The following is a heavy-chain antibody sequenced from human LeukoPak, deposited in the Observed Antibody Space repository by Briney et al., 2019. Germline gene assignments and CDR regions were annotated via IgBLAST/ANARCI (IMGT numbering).Heavy chain of an antibody. J-gene: IGHJ4*02. V-gene: IGHV3-53*01. CDR2: IYSGGST. Sequence: PGGSLRLSCAASGFTVSSNYMSWVRQAPGKGLEWVSVIYSGGSTYYADSVKGRFTISRDNSKNTLYLQMNSLSAEDTAVYYCAKDGMYSSSSSYYFDYWGQGTLVTVSS. D-gene: IGHD6-6*01. CDR1: GFTVSSNY. CDR3: AKDGMYSSSSSYYFDY.